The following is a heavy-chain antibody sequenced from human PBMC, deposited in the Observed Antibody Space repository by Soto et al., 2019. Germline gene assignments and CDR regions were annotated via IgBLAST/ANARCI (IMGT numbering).Heavy chain of an antibody. CDR3: ARDFDILTGYYGFDY. V-gene: IGHV1-18*01. D-gene: IGHD3-9*01. Sequence: ASVKVSCKASGYTFTSYGISWVRQAPGQGLEWMGWISAYNGNTNYAQKLQGRVTMTTDTSTSTAYMELRSLRSDDTAVYYCARDFDILTGYYGFDYWGQGTLVPVSS. J-gene: IGHJ4*02. CDR2: ISAYNGNT. CDR1: GYTFTSYG.